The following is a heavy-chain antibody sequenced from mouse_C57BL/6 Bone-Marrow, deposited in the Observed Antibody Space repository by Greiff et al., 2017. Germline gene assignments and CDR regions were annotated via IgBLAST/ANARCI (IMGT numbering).Heavy chain of an antibody. Sequence: VMLVESGAELVKPGASVKISCKASGYAFSSYWMNWVNPRPGKGLEWLGQIFPGDGDTNYNGKFKGKATLTADQSSSTAYMQLSSLTSEDSAVYFCARGAYWGQGTLVTVSA. J-gene: IGHJ3*01. CDR2: IFPGDGDT. CDR1: GYAFSSYW. V-gene: IGHV1-80*01. CDR3: ARGAY.